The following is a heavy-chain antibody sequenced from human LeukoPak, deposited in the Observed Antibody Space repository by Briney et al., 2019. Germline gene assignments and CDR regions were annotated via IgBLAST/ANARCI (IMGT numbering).Heavy chain of an antibody. CDR1: GFTFSSYW. CDR3: AGGGTPDD. V-gene: IGHV3-74*01. Sequence: GGSLRLSCAASGFTFSSYWMHWVRQAPGRGLVWVSRIKSDESSATYADSVKGRFTISRDNAKNTLYLQMNSLRVEDTAVYYCAGGGTPDDWGQGTLVTVSS. D-gene: IGHD1-7*01. J-gene: IGHJ4*02. CDR2: IKSDESSA.